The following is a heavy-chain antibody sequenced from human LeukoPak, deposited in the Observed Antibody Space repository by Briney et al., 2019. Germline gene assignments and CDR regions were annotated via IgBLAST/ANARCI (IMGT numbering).Heavy chain of an antibody. V-gene: IGHV3-23*01. CDR2: ISGDGDRT. Sequence: PGGSLRLSCAASGFTFSSFAVSWVRRAPGKGLERVSSISGDGDRTYYADSVKGRFTISRDNSKSTLYLQMNSLRAEDTAVYYCAKEGVAMTNRGAYFDYWGQGTLVTVSS. J-gene: IGHJ4*02. CDR3: AKEGVAMTNRGAYFDY. D-gene: IGHD2-8*01. CDR1: GFTFSSFA.